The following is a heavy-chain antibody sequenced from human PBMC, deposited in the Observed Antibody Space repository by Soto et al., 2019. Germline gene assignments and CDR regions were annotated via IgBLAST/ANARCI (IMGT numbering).Heavy chain of an antibody. J-gene: IGHJ4*02. CDR3: ARDQATDGSDYTFDY. Sequence: HPGGSLRLSCAASGFTFSSYGMHWVRQAPGKGLEWVAVIWYDGSNKYYADSVKGRFTISRDNSKNTLYLQMNSLRAEDTAVFYCARDQATDGSDYTFDYWGQGTLVTVSS. CDR2: IWYDGSNK. CDR1: GFTFSSYG. D-gene: IGHD4-17*01. V-gene: IGHV3-33*01.